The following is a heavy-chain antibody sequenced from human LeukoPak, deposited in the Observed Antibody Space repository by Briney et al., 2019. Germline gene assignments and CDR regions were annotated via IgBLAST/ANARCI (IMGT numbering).Heavy chain of an antibody. Sequence: GESLKISCKGSGYSFTSYWIGWVRQMPGKGLEWMGIIYPGDSDTRYSPSFQGQVTISADKSISTAYLQWSSLKASDTAMYYCARGGQYQLLFSWFDPWGQGTLFTVSS. CDR3: ARGGQYQLLFSWFDP. V-gene: IGHV5-51*01. D-gene: IGHD2-2*01. J-gene: IGHJ5*02. CDR1: GYSFTSYW. CDR2: IYPGDSDT.